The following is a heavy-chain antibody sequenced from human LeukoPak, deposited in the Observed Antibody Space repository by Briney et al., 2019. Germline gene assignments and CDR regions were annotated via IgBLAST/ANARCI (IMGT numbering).Heavy chain of an antibody. D-gene: IGHD3-16*01. CDR2: IFDSGAPS. V-gene: IGHV3-23*01. J-gene: IGHJ3*01. CDR3: TKAVGGGRDAYDV. CDR1: GMSFRHHA. Sequence: PGGSLRLSCVASGMSFRHHAMNWVRQAPGKGLEWVSSIFDSGAPSYYADSVKGRFTISRDNARDTFYLQMENLRAEDSATYYCTKAVGGGRDAYDVWGQGTGVIVSS.